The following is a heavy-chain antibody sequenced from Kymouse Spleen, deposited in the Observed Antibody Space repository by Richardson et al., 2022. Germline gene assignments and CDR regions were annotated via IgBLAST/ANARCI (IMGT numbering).Heavy chain of an antibody. Sequence: QVQLQESGPGLVKPSETLSLTCTVSGGSISSYYWSWIRQPPGKGLEWIGYIYYSGSTNYNPSLKSRVTISVDTSKNQFSLKLSSVTAADTAVYYCAREGIAAAHDAFDIWGQGTMVTVSS. CDR1: GGSISSYY. D-gene: IGHD6-13*01. J-gene: IGHJ3*02. V-gene: IGHV4-59*01. CDR2: IYYSGST. CDR3: AREGIAAAHDAFDI.